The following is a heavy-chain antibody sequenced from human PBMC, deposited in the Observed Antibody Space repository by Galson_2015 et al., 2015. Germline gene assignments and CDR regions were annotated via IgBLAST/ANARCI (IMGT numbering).Heavy chain of an antibody. D-gene: IGHD3-10*01. CDR3: AQIYGSRSLIYGMDV. V-gene: IGHV2-5*01. J-gene: IGHJ6*02. CDR1: GFSLSTSGVG. CDR2: IYWNDDK. Sequence: PALVNPTQTLTLPCTFSGFSLSTSGVGVGWIRQPPGKALEWLALIYWNDDKRYSPSLKSRLTITKDTSKNQVVLTMTNMDPVDTATHYCAQIYGSRSLIYGMDVWGQGTTVTVSS.